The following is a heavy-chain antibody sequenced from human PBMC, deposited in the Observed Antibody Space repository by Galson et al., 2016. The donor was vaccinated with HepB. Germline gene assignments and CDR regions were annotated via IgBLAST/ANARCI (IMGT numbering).Heavy chain of an antibody. CDR2: IKNRAEGGTT. J-gene: IGHJ4*02. CDR3: TTDLPAIGGQGFDF. V-gene: IGHV3-15*01. Sequence: FLRLSCAASGFTFSHAWMSWVRQAPGKGLEWVGHIKNRAEGGTTDYAAPVKGRFYISRDDSEDTLYLQLNSLKTEDTAMYYCTTDLPAIGGQGFDFWGQGILVTVSS. CDR1: GFTFSHAW. D-gene: IGHD2-15*01.